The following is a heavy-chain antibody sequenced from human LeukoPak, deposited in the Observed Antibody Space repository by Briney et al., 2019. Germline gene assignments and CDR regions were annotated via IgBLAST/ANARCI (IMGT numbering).Heavy chain of an antibody. CDR1: GYTFTGYY. V-gene: IGHV1-2*02. D-gene: IGHD3-22*01. CDR3: ARARKRVYSSGYYFDY. J-gene: IGHJ4*02. CDR2: INPNSGGT. Sequence: GASVKVSCKASGYTFTGYYMHWVRQAPGQGLEWMGWINPNSGGTNYAQKFQGRVTMTRDTSISTAYMELSSLRSEDTAVYYCARARKRVYSSGYYFDYWGQGTLVTVSS.